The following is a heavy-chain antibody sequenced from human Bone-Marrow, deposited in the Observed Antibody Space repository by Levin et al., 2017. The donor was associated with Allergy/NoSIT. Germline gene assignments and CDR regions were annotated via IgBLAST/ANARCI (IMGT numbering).Heavy chain of an antibody. Sequence: GESLKISCKASGYTFTSYGISWVRQAPGQGLEWMGWISAYNGNTNYAQKLQGRVTMTTDTSTSTAYMELRSLRSDDTAVYYCAREEVDTAMVTSYYGMDVWGQGTTVTVSS. V-gene: IGHV1-18*01. CDR2: ISAYNGNT. D-gene: IGHD5-18*01. CDR3: AREEVDTAMVTSYYGMDV. CDR1: GYTFTSYG. J-gene: IGHJ6*02.